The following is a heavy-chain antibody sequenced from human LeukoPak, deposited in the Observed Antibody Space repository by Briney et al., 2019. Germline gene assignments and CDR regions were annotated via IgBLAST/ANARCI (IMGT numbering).Heavy chain of an antibody. CDR2: IYTSGTT. Sequence: PSETLSLTCTVSGASISSSSYYWGWLRQPPGKGLERFVLIYTSGTTNYNPYLKRRVKISVDTSKSQFSLKLGSVTAADTGVYYCAREIGRSRYCSCGSCTKGDFDYWGQGTLVTVSS. D-gene: IGHD2-15*01. J-gene: IGHJ4*02. V-gene: IGHV4-39*07. CDR1: GASISSSSYY. CDR3: AREIGRSRYCSCGSCTKGDFDY.